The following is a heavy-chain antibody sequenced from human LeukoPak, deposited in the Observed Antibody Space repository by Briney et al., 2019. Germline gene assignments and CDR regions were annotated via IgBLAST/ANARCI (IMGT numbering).Heavy chain of an antibody. CDR3: ARDRSISAAGDTY. CDR1: GFTFSSHA. CDR2: ILYDGSNK. V-gene: IGHV3-30-3*01. J-gene: IGHJ4*02. D-gene: IGHD6-13*01. Sequence: PGRSLRLSCAASGFTFSSHAMHWVRQAPGKGLEWVAAILYDGSNKYYEDSVKGRFTISRDNSKNTLSLQMNSLRAEDTAVYYCARDRSISAAGDTYWGQGTLVTVSS.